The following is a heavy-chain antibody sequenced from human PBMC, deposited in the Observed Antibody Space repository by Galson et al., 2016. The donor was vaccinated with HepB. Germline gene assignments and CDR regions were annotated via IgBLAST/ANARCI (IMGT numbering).Heavy chain of an antibody. V-gene: IGHV1-24*01. CDR1: GETLTYLS. Sequence: SVKVSCKVSGETLTYLSIHWLRQAPGKGLEWLGGFDPDDGETDYARRFAGRLTLTEDTSTGTAYMDLSSLRSEDTAVYYCAIGDVYDTSAFLWVVGSFDYWGQGTLVTVSS. CDR3: AIGDVYDTSAFLWVVGSFDY. J-gene: IGHJ4*02. CDR2: FDPDDGET. D-gene: IGHD3-22*01.